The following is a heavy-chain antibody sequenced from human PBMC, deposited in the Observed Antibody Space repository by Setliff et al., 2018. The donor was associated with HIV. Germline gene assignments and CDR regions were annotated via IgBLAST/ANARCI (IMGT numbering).Heavy chain of an antibody. J-gene: IGHJ6*03. D-gene: IGHD3-3*01. V-gene: IGHV4-34*01. CDR1: GGSFSGYY. Sequence: SETLSLTCAVYGGSFSGYYWSWIRQPPGKGLEWIGEINHDRTTNYNPSLKSRVTISVDTSKNQFSLTLNSVTAADTAVYYCARGSQQLTIFGVVFKTNYYFMDVWGKGTAVTVSS. CDR3: ARGSQQLTIFGVVFKTNYYFMDV. CDR2: INHDRTT.